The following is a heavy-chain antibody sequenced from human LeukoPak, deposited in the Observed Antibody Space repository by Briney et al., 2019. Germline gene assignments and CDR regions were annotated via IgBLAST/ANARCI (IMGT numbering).Heavy chain of an antibody. CDR1: GYTFTGYY. J-gene: IGHJ4*02. D-gene: IGHD3-10*01. V-gene: IGHV1-2*02. Sequence: ASVKVSCKASGYTFTGYYMHWVRQAPGQGLEWMGWINPNSGGTNYAQKFQGRVTMTRDTSISTAYMELSRLRSDDTAVYYCAREVDGSGSYLLRVYYFDYWGQGTLVTVSS. CDR2: INPNSGGT. CDR3: AREVDGSGSYLLRVYYFDY.